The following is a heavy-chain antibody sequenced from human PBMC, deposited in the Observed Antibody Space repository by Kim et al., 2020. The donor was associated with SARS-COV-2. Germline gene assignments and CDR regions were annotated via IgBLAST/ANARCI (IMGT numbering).Heavy chain of an antibody. CDR3: ARDYLGPTIWPRGVFDY. Sequence: SETLSLTCTVSGGSISSSSYYWGWIRQPPGKGLEWIGSIYYSGSTYYNPSLKSRVTISVDTSKNQFSLKLSSVTAADTAVYYCARDYLGPTIWPRGVFDYWGQGTLVTVSS. J-gene: IGHJ4*02. CDR1: GGSISSSSYY. V-gene: IGHV4-39*07. CDR2: IYYSGST. D-gene: IGHD1-1*01.